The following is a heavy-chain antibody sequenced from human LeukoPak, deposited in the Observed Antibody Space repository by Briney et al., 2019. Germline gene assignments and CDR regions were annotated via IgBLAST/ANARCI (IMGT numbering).Heavy chain of an antibody. CDR1: GGSISSGGYY. J-gene: IGHJ4*02. D-gene: IGHD5-18*01. V-gene: IGHV4-31*03. CDR2: IYYSGST. Sequence: SETLSLTCTVSGGSISSGGYYWSWIRQHPGKGLEWIGYIYYSGSTYYNPSLKSRVTVSVDTSKNQFSLKLSSVTAADTAVYYCARQRQLWSPFDYWGQGTLVTVSS. CDR3: ARQRQLWSPFDY.